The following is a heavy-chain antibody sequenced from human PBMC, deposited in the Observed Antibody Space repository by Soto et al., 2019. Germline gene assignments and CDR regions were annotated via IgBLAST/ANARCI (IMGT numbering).Heavy chain of an antibody. D-gene: IGHD2-15*01. CDR3: ARVGGLSNYYYGMDV. J-gene: IGHJ6*02. CDR1: GGTFSSYA. V-gene: IGHV1-69*06. Sequence: GASVKVSCKASGGTFSSYAISWVRQAPGQGLEWMGGIIPIFGTANYAQKFQGRVTITADKSTSTAYMELSSLRSEDTAVYYCARVGGLSNYYYGMDVWGQGTTVTVSS. CDR2: IIPIFGTA.